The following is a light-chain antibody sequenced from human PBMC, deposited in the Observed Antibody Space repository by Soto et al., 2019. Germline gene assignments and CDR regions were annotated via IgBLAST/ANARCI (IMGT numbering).Light chain of an antibody. CDR1: SXXVGSYNL. V-gene: IGLV2-23*01. J-gene: IGLJ1*01. CDR3: CAYAGSSTFYV. Sequence: LXQPAXXSGSPGQSITISCTGTSXXVGSYNLVSWYQQHPGKAPKLMIYEGSKRPPGVSNRFSGSKSGNTASLTISGLQAEDEADYYCCAYAGSSTFYVFGIGTKVTVL. CDR2: EGS.